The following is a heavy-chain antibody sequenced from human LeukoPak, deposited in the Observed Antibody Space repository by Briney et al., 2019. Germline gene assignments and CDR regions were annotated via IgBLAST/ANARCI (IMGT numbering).Heavy chain of an antibody. D-gene: IGHD6-13*01. CDR2: TYYGSKWYN. V-gene: IGHV6-1*01. Sequence: SQTLSLTCAISGDSVSSNSATWNWIRQSPSRGLEWLGRTYYGSKWYNDYAVSVKSRITINPDTSKNQFSLQLNSVPAEDTAVYCCARASLGSSWPSFDYWGQGTMVTVSS. CDR1: GDSVSSNSAT. J-gene: IGHJ4*02. CDR3: ARASLGSSWPSFDY.